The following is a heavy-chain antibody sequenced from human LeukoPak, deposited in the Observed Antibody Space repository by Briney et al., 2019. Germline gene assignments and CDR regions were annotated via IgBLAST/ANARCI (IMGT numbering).Heavy chain of an antibody. D-gene: IGHD6-13*01. CDR2: IYYSGST. V-gene: IGHV4-59*01. CDR1: GGSISSYY. CDR3: ARDRRDSSSWYFGAFDI. J-gene: IGHJ3*02. Sequence: PSETLSLTCTVSGGSISSYYWSWIRQPPGKGLEWIGYIYYSGSTDYNPSLKSRVTISVDTSKNQFSLKLSSVTAADTAVYYCARDRRDSSSWYFGAFDIWGQGTMVTVSS.